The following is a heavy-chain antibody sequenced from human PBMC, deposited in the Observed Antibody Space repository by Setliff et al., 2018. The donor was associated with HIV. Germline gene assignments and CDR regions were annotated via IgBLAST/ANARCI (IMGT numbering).Heavy chain of an antibody. Sequence: SETLSLTCTVSGGSISSYYWSWIRQPAGKGLEWIGRIYASGSTNYNPSLKSRAAISVDSSKNQFSLRLSSVTAADTAVYYCMCGEAYTHDDSVVSDFDFWGQGTPV. J-gene: IGHJ4*02. D-gene: IGHD3-10*01. V-gene: IGHV4-4*07. CDR3: MCGEAYTHDDSVVSDFDF. CDR1: GGSISSYY. CDR2: IYASGST.